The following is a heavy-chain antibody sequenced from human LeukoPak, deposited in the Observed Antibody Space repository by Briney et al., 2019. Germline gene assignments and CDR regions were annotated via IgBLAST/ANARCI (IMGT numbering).Heavy chain of an antibody. Sequence: GGSLRLSCLASGFTFSNSWMTWVRQAPGRGLEWVANIKEDGSDKQYVDSVRGRFAISRDNAKNSVSLQMDGLRAEDTAVYHCVRESDVWSGPGIGRPLDVWGKGTTVTVSS. CDR2: IKEDGSDK. CDR3: VRESDVWSGPGIGRPLDV. V-gene: IGHV3-7*01. D-gene: IGHD3-3*01. J-gene: IGHJ6*04. CDR1: GFTFSNSW.